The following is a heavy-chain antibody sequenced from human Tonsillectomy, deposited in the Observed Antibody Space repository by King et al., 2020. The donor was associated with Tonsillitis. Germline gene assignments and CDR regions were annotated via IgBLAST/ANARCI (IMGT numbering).Heavy chain of an antibody. CDR3: TRVRTVGFDAFDI. Sequence: VQLVESGGGLVQPGGSLRLSCAASGFTFSSYWMHWFRQAPGKGLVWVSRIKSDGSSTSYAYSVKGRFTISRVNAKNTLYLQMNSLRAEDTAVYFCTRVRTVGFDAFDIWGQGTMVTVSS. D-gene: IGHD1/OR15-1a*01. CDR2: IKSDGSST. CDR1: GFTFSSYW. V-gene: IGHV3-74*01. J-gene: IGHJ3*02.